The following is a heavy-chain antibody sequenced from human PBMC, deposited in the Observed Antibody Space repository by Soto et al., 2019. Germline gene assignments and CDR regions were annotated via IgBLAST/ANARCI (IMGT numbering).Heavy chain of an antibody. CDR1: GFTFSRYA. CDR3: AKETGYSYGFQPNALDV. D-gene: IGHD5-18*01. V-gene: IGHV3-23*01. CDR2: ISSRGDRT. Sequence: LRLSCAGSGFTFSRYAMNWVRQAPGKGLEWVSIISSRGDRTSYAESVKGRFTISRDDSKNTLFLHMNSLGAEDTAVYYCAKETGYSYGFQPNALDVWGQGTTVTVSS. J-gene: IGHJ6*02.